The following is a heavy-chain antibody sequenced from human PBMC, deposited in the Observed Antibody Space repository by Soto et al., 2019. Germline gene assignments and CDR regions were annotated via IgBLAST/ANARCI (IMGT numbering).Heavy chain of an antibody. CDR1: GGSISSYY. V-gene: IGHV4-59*01. CDR3: ARELVGRSVWFDP. D-gene: IGHD2-15*01. CDR2: IYYSGST. Sequence: QVQLQESGPGLVKPSETLSLTCTVSGGSISSYYWSWIRQPPGKGLEWIGYIYYSGSTNYNPSLKSRGTISVDTSKNQFSLKLSSVTAADTAVYYCARELVGRSVWFDPWGQGTLVTVSS. J-gene: IGHJ5*02.